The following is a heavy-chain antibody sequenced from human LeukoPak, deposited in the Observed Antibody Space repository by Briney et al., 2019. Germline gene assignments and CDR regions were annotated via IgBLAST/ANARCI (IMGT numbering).Heavy chain of an antibody. CDR1: GFNVTNNY. J-gene: IGHJ4*02. V-gene: IGHV3-66*01. CDR2: IYSGGYT. Sequence: PGGSLRLSCAASGFNVTNNYMSWVRQAPGKGLDWVSVIYSGGYTYYADSVKGRFTISRDNSKNTLYLQMNSLRAEDTAVYYCARGVQWLETFDHWGQGTLVSVSS. D-gene: IGHD6-19*01. CDR3: ARGVQWLETFDH.